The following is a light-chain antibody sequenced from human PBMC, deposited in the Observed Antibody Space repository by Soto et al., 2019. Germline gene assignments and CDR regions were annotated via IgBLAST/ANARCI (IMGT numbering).Light chain of an antibody. CDR1: SSDVGGFKY. CDR2: EVT. V-gene: IGLV2-14*01. Sequence: QSVLTQPASVSGSPGQSITVSCTGTSSDVGGFKYVSWYQHHPGKAPKLMIYEVTNRPSGVSNRFSGSKSGNTASLTISGLQAEDEADYYCSSYAGSNNLIFGGGTK. J-gene: IGLJ2*01. CDR3: SSYAGSNNLI.